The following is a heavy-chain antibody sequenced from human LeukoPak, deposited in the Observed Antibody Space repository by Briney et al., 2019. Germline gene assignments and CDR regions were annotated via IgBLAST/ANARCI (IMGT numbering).Heavy chain of an antibody. Sequence: GASVKVSCKASGYTFTDFYIHWVRQAPGQGLEWMGWINPNGGGADYVQKFQGRVTMTRDTSISTVYMEMSRLTSDDTAVYYCARLREDINWYFDYWGQGTLVAVSS. V-gene: IGHV1-2*02. CDR1: GYTFTDFY. D-gene: IGHD1-1*01. CDR2: INPNGGGA. J-gene: IGHJ4*02. CDR3: ARLREDINWYFDY.